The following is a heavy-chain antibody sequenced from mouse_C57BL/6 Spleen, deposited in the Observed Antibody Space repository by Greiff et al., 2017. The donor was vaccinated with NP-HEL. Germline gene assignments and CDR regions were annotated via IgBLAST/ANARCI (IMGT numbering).Heavy chain of an antibody. Sequence: EVQLQQSGPELVKPGASVKISCKASGYSFTDYNMNWVKQSNGKSLEWIGVINPNYGTTSYNQKFKGKATLTVDQSSSPAYMQLNSLTSEDSAVYYCARGDYGSSHWYFDVWGTGTTVTVSS. D-gene: IGHD1-1*01. V-gene: IGHV1-39*01. CDR1: GYSFTDYN. J-gene: IGHJ1*03. CDR2: INPNYGTT. CDR3: ARGDYGSSHWYFDV.